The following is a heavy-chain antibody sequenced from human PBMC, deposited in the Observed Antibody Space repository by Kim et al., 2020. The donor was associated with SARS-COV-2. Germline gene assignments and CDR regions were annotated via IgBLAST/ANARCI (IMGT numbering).Heavy chain of an antibody. J-gene: IGHJ5*02. V-gene: IGHV5-10-1*01. Sequence: GESLKISCKGSGYSFTSYWISWVRQMPGKGLEWMGRIDPSDSYTNYSPSFQGHVTISADKSISTAYLQWSSLKASDTAMYYCARHGATGYSSSWGALGVTRSNWFDPWGQGTLVTVSS. CDR3: ARHGATGYSSSWGALGVTRSNWFDP. D-gene: IGHD6-13*01. CDR2: IDPSDSYT. CDR1: GYSFTSYW.